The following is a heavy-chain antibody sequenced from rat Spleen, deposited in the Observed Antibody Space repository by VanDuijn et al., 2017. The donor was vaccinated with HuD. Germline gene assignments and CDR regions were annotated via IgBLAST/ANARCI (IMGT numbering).Heavy chain of an antibody. V-gene: IGHV2S30*01. CDR2: MRYDGDT. Sequence: QVQLKESGPGLVQPSQTLSLTCTVSGFSLTGNNVHWVRQPPGKGLEWMGRMRYDGDTYYNSALKSRLSISRDTSKNQVFLKMNSLQTDDTAIYFCTREGHTMDRATYWFAYWGQGTLVTVSS. J-gene: IGHJ3*01. CDR1: GFSLTGNN. CDR3: TREGHTMDRATYWFAY. D-gene: IGHD1-9*01.